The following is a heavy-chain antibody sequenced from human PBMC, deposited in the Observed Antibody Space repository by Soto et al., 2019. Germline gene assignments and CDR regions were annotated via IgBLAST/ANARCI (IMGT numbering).Heavy chain of an antibody. CDR1: GFTFSSYV. J-gene: IGHJ6*01. CDR3: ARDGEWELVLESFYYFGMDV. CDR2: ISYDGADK. D-gene: IGHD2-8*01. Sequence: QVQLLESGGGVVQPGRSLRLSCAASGFTFSSYVFNWVRQAPGKGLEWVAVISYDGADKYYADSVKGLFTISRDNSKNMLYLQMHSLRPEDTAVYYCARDGEWELVLESFYYFGMDVW. V-gene: IGHV3-30*04.